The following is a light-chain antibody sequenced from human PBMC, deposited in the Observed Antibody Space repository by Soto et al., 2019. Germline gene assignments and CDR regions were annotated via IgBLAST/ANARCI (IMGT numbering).Light chain of an antibody. J-gene: IGLJ1*01. CDR3: HSYTSSSTYV. CDR2: DVS. CDR1: SSDVGGSDH. Sequence: QSALTQPASVSGSPGQSITVSCTGTSSDVGGSDHVNWYQQHPGKAPKLMIFDVSNRPSGVSTRFSGSKSGNAASLTISGLQAEDEADYYCHSYTSSSTYVFGTWTKLTVL. V-gene: IGLV2-14*03.